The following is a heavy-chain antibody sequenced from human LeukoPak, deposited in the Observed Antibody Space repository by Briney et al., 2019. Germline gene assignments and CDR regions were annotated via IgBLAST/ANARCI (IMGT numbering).Heavy chain of an antibody. J-gene: IGHJ6*04. V-gene: IGHV3-48*01. Sequence: PGGSLRLSCAASGFTFSSYAMNWVRQAPGKGLEWLSYINSRNTMYYADSVKGRFTISRDNAESSLYLQMNSPRAEDTAVYYCARVPVEMDVWGKGTTVTVSS. CDR3: ARVPVEMDV. D-gene: IGHD5-24*01. CDR2: INSRNTM. CDR1: GFTFSSYA.